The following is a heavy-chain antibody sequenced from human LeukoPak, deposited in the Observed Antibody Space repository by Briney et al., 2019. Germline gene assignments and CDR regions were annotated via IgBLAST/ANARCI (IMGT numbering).Heavy chain of an antibody. CDR2: ISSSGSTI. J-gene: IGHJ4*02. Sequence: GGSLRLSCAASGFTFSSYEMNWVRQAPGKGLEWVSYISSSGSTIYYADSVKGRFTISRDNAKNSLYLQMNSLRAEDTAVYYCARGYDYVWGSYRWSFDYWGQGTLVTVPS. V-gene: IGHV3-48*03. D-gene: IGHD3-16*02. CDR1: GFTFSSYE. CDR3: ARGYDYVWGSYRWSFDY.